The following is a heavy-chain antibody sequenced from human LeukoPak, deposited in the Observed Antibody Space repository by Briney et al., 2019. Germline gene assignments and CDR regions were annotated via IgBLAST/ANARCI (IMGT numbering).Heavy chain of an antibody. Sequence: ASVTVSCKASGYTFTSYGISWVRQAPGQGLEWMGWISAYNGNTNYAQKPQGKVTMTTDTSTSTAYMELRSLRSDDTAVYYCARDSTGLRYFDWLLPYYYYYGMDVWGQGTTVTVSS. CDR1: GYTFTSYG. CDR2: ISAYNGNT. V-gene: IGHV1-18*01. CDR3: ARDSTGLRYFDWLLPYYYYYGMDV. J-gene: IGHJ6*02. D-gene: IGHD3-9*01.